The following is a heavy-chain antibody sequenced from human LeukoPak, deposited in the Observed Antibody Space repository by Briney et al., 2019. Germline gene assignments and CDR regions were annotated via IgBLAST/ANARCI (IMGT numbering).Heavy chain of an antibody. Sequence: GGSLRLSCATSGFTVSSNYMTWVRQAPGKGLEWVARIKQYGGDKYYVDSVKGRFTISRDNVENSLYLQMNSLTSEDTAVYYCARVELDNSRSYERDFDYWGQGTLVTVSS. J-gene: IGHJ4*02. CDR3: ARVELDNSRSYERDFDY. D-gene: IGHD3-10*01. CDR1: GFTVSSNY. CDR2: IKQYGGDK. V-gene: IGHV3-7*01.